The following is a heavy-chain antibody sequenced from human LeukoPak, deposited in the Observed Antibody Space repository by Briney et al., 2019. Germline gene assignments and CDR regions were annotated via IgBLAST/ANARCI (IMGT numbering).Heavy chain of an antibody. D-gene: IGHD3-10*01. J-gene: IGHJ4*02. V-gene: IGHV3-7*01. CDR2: IKQDGSER. CDR3: ARAGSHWHYVY. CDR1: GFTFSGFS. Sequence: GGSLRLSCAASGFTFSGFSMSWVRQSPTKGLEWVANIKQDGSERYYVDSVKGRFTISRDNARNSLSLQMNNLRVEDTAVYYCARAGSHWHYVYWGQGTVVTVSS.